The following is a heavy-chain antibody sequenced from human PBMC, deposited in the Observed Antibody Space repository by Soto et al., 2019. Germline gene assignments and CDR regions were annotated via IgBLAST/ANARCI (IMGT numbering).Heavy chain of an antibody. J-gene: IGHJ6*02. CDR2: INPNSGGT. CDR3: ARAARASWVFPDYYYYYGMDV. Sequence: GASVKVSCKASGYTFTGYYMHWVRRAPGQGLEWMGWINPNSGGTNYAQKFQGWVTMTRDTSISTAYMELSRLRSDDTAVYYCARAARASWVFPDYYYYYGMDVRGQGTTVPVSS. V-gene: IGHV1-2*04. CDR1: GYTFTGYY. D-gene: IGHD2-2*01.